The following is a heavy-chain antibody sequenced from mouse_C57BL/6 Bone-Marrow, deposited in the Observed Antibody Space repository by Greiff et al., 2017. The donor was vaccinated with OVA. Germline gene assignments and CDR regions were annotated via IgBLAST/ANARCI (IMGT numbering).Heavy chain of an antibody. J-gene: IGHJ2*01. CDR3: TREGYSNYLYYFDY. V-gene: IGHV5-9-1*02. D-gene: IGHD2-5*01. CDR2: ISSGGDYI. CDR1: GFTFSSYA. Sequence: EVQGVESGEGLVKPGGSLKLSCAASGFTFSSYAMSWVRQTPEKRLEWVAYISSGGDYIYYADTVKGRFTISRDNARNTLYLQMSSLKSEDTAMYYCTREGYSNYLYYFDYWGQGTTLTVSS.